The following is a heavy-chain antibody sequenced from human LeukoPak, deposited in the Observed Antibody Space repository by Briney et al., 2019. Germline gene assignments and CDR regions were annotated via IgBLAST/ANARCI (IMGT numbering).Heavy chain of an antibody. CDR1: GFTFDDYA. CDR3: AEDSRYSSSSRFDP. Sequence: GGSLRLSCAASGFTFDDYAMHWVRQAPGKGLEWVSGISWNSGSIGYADSVKGRFTISRDNAKNSLYLQMNSLRAEDTALYYCAEDSRYSSSSRFDPWGQGTLVTVSS. D-gene: IGHD6-13*01. CDR2: ISWNSGSI. V-gene: IGHV3-9*01. J-gene: IGHJ5*02.